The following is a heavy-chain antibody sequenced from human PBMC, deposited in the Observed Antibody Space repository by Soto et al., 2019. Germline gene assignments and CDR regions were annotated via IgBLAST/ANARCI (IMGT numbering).Heavy chain of an antibody. CDR2: INYSGST. D-gene: IGHD6-13*01. J-gene: IGHJ5*02. CDR1: GGSFNAYY. CDR3: ARGRRQQLVRTAYDWFDP. V-gene: IGHV4-34*02. Sequence: QVQLRQWGAGLLKPSETLSLTCAVYGGSFNAYYWNWIRQPPGKGLEWIGEINYSGSTNYNPSLKSRVTISVDTSKNQFSLNLRSVTAADMAMYYCARGRRQQLVRTAYDWFDPWGQGTLVTVSS.